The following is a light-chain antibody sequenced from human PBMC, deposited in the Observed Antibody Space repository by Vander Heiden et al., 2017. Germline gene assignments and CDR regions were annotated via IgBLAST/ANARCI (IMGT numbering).Light chain of an antibody. CDR3: GTWDRSLSAGV. J-gene: IGLJ3*02. V-gene: IGLV1-51*02. CDR1: SSNIG. CDR2: ENT. Sequence: QSVLTHPPSVSAAPGQKVTISCSGSSSNIGISWYQQVPGTAPKLLIYENTKRPSGIPDRFSGSKSGTSATLGITGLQTGDEADYYCGTWDRSLSAGVFGGGTKVTVL.